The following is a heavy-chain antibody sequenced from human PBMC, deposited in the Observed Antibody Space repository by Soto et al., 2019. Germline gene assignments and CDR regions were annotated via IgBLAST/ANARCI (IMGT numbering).Heavy chain of an antibody. Sequence: EERLVQSGGGLVQPGGSLRLSCAASGFSVGGNYMSWVRQAPGKGLELVSLIYSGGNPFYADSMKCRFTLSRDNSNNMLYLPMDSLRAEDTAVYYCARGPNSDCWGQGTLVIVSS. CDR3: ARGPNSDC. CDR2: IYSGGNP. J-gene: IGHJ4*02. CDR1: GFSVGGNY. V-gene: IGHV3-53*01. D-gene: IGHD2-21*01.